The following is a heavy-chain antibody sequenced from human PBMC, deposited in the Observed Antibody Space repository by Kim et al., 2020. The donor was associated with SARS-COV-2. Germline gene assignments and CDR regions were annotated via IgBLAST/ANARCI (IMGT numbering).Heavy chain of an antibody. D-gene: IGHD3-3*01. CDR3: ARYSSSFFARDY. J-gene: IGHJ4*01. Sequence: YSLKGRFSISRDNAKNSLYLQMASLRAEDTAVYFCARYSSSFFARDYWGQGALVTVSS. V-gene: IGHV3-7*01.